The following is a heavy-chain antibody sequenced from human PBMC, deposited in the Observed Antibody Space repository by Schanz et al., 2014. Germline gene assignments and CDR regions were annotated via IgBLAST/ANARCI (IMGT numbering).Heavy chain of an antibody. J-gene: IGHJ4*02. Sequence: QVQLVQSGTEVKKPGASVKVSCKASGFTFSTYGFSWVRQAPGQGLEWMGWISAYNGKTEHAQNFQGRLTMTTDTSTSTAYMELRSLRSDDTAVYYCARGLVRYFHYWGQGTLVTVSS. V-gene: IGHV1-18*01. CDR2: ISAYNGKT. D-gene: IGHD6-19*01. CDR3: ARGLVRYFHY. CDR1: GFTFSTYG.